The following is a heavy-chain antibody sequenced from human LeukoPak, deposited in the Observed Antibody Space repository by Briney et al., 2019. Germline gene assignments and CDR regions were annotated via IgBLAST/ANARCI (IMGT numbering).Heavy chain of an antibody. J-gene: IGHJ4*02. V-gene: IGHV3-23*01. D-gene: IGHD2-2*01. CDR2: IGSGGSGGT. CDR1: GFTFSSYS. CDR3: AKRGCDTTTCSYYFDY. Sequence: GGSLRLSCAASGFTFSSYSMSWVRQVPGKGLEWVSVIGSGGSGGTSYADSVRGRFTMSRDDSKNTLFLQMNSLRAEDTAVYYCAKRGCDTTTCSYYFDYWGRGTLVTVSS.